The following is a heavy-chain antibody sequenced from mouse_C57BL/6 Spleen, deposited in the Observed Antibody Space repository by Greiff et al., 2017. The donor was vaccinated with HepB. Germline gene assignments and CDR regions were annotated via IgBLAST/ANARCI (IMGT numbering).Heavy chain of an antibody. CDR1: GYAFSSYW. CDR3: ARWGFITTVVFDY. J-gene: IGHJ2*01. Sequence: QVQLQQSGAELVKPGASVKISCKASGYAFSSYWMNWVKQRPGKGLEWIGQIYPGDGDTNYNGKFKGKATLTADKSSSTAYMQLSSLTSEDSAVYFCARWGFITTVVFDYWGQGTTLTVSS. D-gene: IGHD1-1*01. CDR2: IYPGDGDT. V-gene: IGHV1-80*01.